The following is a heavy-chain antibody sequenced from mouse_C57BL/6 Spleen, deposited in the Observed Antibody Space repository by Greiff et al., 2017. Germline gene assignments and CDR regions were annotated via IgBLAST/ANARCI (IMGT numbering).Heavy chain of an antibody. D-gene: IGHD1-1*01. CDR3: ARDPVVATNWYFDV. J-gene: IGHJ1*03. V-gene: IGHV3-6*01. CDR2: ISYDGSN. Sequence: EVKLLESGPGLVKPSQSLSLTCSVTGYSITSGYYWNWIRQFPGNKLEWMGYISYDGSNNYNPSLKNRISITRDTSKNQFFLKLNSVTTEDTATYYCARDPVVATNWYFDVWGTGTTVTVSS. CDR1: GYSITSGYY.